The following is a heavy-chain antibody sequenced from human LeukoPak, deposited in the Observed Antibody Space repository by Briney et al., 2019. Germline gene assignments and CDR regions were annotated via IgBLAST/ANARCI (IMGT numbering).Heavy chain of an antibody. V-gene: IGHV4-34*01. D-gene: IGHD3-10*01. CDR3: ARGALDMVRGGPRGAKRNWFDP. Sequence: TNSTPSLKSRVPISVDTSKNHFSLKLSSVTAADTAVYYCARGALDMVRGGPRGAKRNWFDPWGQGTLVTVSS. J-gene: IGHJ5*02. CDR2: T.